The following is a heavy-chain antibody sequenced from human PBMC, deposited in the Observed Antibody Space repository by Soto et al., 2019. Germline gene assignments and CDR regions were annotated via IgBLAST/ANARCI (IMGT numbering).Heavy chain of an antibody. V-gene: IGHV4-39*01. Sequence: QLQLQESGPGLVKPSETLSLTCTVSGGSISSSSYYWGWIRQPPGKGLEWIGSIYYSGSTYYNPSLKIRVTISVDTSKNQFALKLSSVTAADTAVYYGARQGFVTQEEDYWGQGTLVTVSS. CDR2: IYYSGST. CDR1: GGSISSSSYY. J-gene: IGHJ4*02. CDR3: ARQGFVTQEEDY. D-gene: IGHD4-4*01.